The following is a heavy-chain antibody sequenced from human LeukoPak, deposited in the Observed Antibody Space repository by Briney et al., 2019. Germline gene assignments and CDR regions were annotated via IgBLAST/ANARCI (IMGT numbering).Heavy chain of an antibody. V-gene: IGHV6-1*01. CDR2: TYYRPKWYN. D-gene: IGHD6-19*01. J-gene: IGHJ4*02. CDR3: AGSRGWYNY. CDR1: GDSVSSNSTS. Sequence: SQTLSLTCAISGDSVSSNSTSWNWIRQSPSRGLEWLGRTYYRPKWYNDYAVSVKTRITINPDTSKNLVSLQLISVTPEDTAVYYCAGSRGWYNYWGQGTLVTVSS.